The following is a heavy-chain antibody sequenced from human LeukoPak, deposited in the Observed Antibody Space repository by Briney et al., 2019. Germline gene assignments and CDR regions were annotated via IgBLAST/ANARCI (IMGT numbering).Heavy chain of an antibody. J-gene: IGHJ6*02. V-gene: IGHV3-33*01. D-gene: IGHD6-13*01. CDR2: IWYDGSNK. Sequence: PGGSLRLSCAASGFTFSSYGMHWVGQAPGKGLEWGAVIWYDGSNKYYADSVKGRFTISRDNSKNMLYLQMNSLRAEDTAVYYCARVGQAAGYYYGMDVWGQGTTVTVSS. CDR3: ARVGQAAGYYYGMDV. CDR1: GFTFSSYG.